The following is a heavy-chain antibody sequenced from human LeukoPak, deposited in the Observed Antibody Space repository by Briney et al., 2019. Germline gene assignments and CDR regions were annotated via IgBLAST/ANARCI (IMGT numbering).Heavy chain of an antibody. J-gene: IGHJ6*03. D-gene: IGHD6-19*01. CDR3: ARFWRYRSQGQGGIGYSSGWSFLRSQEGSSFYYMDV. CDR1: GYTFTSYY. CDR2: INPSGGST. V-gene: IGHV1-46*01. Sequence: ASVKVSCKASGYTFTSYYMHWVRQAPGQGLEWMGIINPSGGSTSYAQKFQGRVTMTRDMSTSTVYMELSSLRSDDTAVYYCARFWRYRSQGQGGIGYSSGWSFLRSQEGSSFYYMDVWGKGTTVTVSS.